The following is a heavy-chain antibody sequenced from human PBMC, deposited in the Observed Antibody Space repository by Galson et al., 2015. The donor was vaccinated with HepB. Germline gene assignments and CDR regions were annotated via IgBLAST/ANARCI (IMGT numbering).Heavy chain of an antibody. CDR1: GFTVSSNY. CDR3: ARGNINWGSFKYFDY. CDR2: IYSGGST. J-gene: IGHJ4*02. Sequence: SLRLSCAASGFTVSSNYMSWVRQAPGKGLEWVSVIYSGGSTYYADSVKGRFTISRDNSKNTLYLQMNSLRAEDTAVYYCARGNINWGSFKYFDYWGQGTLVTVSS. V-gene: IGHV3-53*01. D-gene: IGHD7-27*01.